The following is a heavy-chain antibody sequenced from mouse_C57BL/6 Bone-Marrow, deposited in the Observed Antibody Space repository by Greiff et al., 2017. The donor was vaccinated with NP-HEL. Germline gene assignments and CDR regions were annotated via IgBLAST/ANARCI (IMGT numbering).Heavy chain of an antibody. V-gene: IGHV3-1*01. Sequence: VQLKESGPGMVKPSQSLSLTCTVTGYSITSGYDWHWIRHFPGNKLEWMGYISYSGSTNYNPSLKSRISITHDTSKNHFFLKLNSVTTEDTATYYCARSNTGDAMDYWGQGTSVTVSS. CDR3: ARSNTGDAMDY. CDR2: ISYSGST. J-gene: IGHJ4*01. CDR1: GYSITSGYD. D-gene: IGHD2-5*01.